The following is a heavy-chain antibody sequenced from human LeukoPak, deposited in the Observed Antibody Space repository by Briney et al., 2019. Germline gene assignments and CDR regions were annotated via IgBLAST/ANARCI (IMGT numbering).Heavy chain of an antibody. CDR3: ARDLNSLPYYYMDV. Sequence: SGGSLRLSCAASGFTFGTFAMHWVRQAPGKGLEWVATMSYGERQEYYADSVKDRFTISRDNSKNTLYLQMNSLRAEDTAVYYCARDLNSLPYYYMDVWGKGTTVTVSS. V-gene: IGHV3-30*04. J-gene: IGHJ6*03. D-gene: IGHD2/OR15-2a*01. CDR1: GFTFGTFA. CDR2: MSYGERQE.